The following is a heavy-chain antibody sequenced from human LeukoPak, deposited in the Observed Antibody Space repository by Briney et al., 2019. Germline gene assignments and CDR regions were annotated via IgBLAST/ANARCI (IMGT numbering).Heavy chain of an antibody. Sequence: ASVKVSCKASGYTFTSYGISWVRQAPGQGLEWMGWISAYNGDTNYAQKLQGRVTMTRNTSISTAYMELSSLRSEDTAVYYCARVLTGNWNYEDYYYYMDVWGKGTTVTVSS. D-gene: IGHD1-7*01. V-gene: IGHV1-18*01. CDR3: ARVLTGNWNYEDYYYYMDV. J-gene: IGHJ6*03. CDR2: ISAYNGDT. CDR1: GYTFTSYG.